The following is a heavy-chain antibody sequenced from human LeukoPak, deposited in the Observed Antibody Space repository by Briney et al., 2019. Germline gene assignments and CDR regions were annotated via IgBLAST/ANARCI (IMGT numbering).Heavy chain of an antibody. CDR3: ARSTGQD. CDR2: IYYSGST. J-gene: IGHJ4*02. V-gene: IGHV4-59*01. CDR1: GGSISSYY. D-gene: IGHD5/OR15-5a*01. Sequence: SETLSLTCTVSGGSISSYYRSWIRQPPGKGLEWIGYIYYSGSTNYNPSLKSRVTISVDTSKNQFSLKLSSVTAADTAVYYCARSTGQDWGQGTLVTVSS.